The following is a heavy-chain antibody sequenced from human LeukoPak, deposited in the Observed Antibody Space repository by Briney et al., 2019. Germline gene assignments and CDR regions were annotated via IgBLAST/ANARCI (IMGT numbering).Heavy chain of an antibody. CDR3: ASESDYFGSNWNY. CDR1: GFTFSSYE. CDR2: ISSSGSTI. Sequence: GGSLRLSCAASGFTFSSYEMNWVRQAPGKGLEWVSYISSSGSTIYYADSVKGRFTISRDNAKNSLYLQMNSLKTEDTAVYYCASESDYFGSNWNYWGQGTLVAVSS. D-gene: IGHD3-10*01. J-gene: IGHJ4*02. V-gene: IGHV3-48*03.